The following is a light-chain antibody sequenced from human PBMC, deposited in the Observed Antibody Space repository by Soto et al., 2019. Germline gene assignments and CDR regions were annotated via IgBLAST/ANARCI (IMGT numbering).Light chain of an antibody. J-gene: IGKJ1*01. CDR2: DAS. CDR3: LQRSDWPWT. V-gene: IGKV3-11*01. CDR1: QSVSSY. Sequence: EIVLTQSPATLSLSPGERATLSCRASQSVSSYLAWYQLKPGQAPRLLIYDASNRATDIPARFSGSGSGTDFTLTISSLEPEDFAVYYCLQRSDWPWTFGQGTKVEIK.